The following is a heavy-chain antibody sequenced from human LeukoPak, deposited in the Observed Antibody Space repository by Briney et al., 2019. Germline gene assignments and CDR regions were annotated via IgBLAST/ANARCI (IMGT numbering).Heavy chain of an antibody. CDR3: ARVRMATTPYYYYYMDV. CDR1: GGSISSGSYY. J-gene: IGHJ6*03. Sequence: TLSLTCTVSGGSISSGSYYWSWIRQPAGKGLEWIGRIYTSGSTNYNPSLKSRVTISVDTSKNQFSLKLSSVTAADTAVYYCARVRMATTPYYYYYMDVWGKGTTVTVSS. CDR2: IYTSGST. D-gene: IGHD5-24*01. V-gene: IGHV4-61*02.